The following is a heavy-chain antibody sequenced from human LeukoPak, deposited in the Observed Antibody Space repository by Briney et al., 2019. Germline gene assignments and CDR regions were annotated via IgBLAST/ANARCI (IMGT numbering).Heavy chain of an antibody. Sequence: PSETLSLTCTVSGGSISSYYWSWIRQPPGKGLEWIGYIYCSGSTNYNPSLKSRVTISVDTSKNQFSLKLSSVTAADTAVYYCARRNMISEAFDIWGQGTMVTVSS. CDR3: ARRNMISEAFDI. CDR2: IYCSGST. J-gene: IGHJ3*02. CDR1: GGSISSYY. D-gene: IGHD3-16*01. V-gene: IGHV4-59*08.